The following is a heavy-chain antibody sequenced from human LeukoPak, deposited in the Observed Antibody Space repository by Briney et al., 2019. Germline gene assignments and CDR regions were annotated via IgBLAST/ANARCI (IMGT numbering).Heavy chain of an antibody. CDR1: GFTFSSYA. D-gene: IGHD1-26*01. J-gene: IGHJ4*02. V-gene: IGHV3-23*01. CDR2: ISGSGGTT. Sequence: PGGSLRLSCAASGFTFSSYAMNWVRQAPGKGLEWVSAISGSGGTTYYADSVKGRFTISRHNSKKALYLQMKSLRAEHTAVYYCAKDAIVGAWGRAHWGQGTLVTVSS. CDR3: AKDAIVGAWGRAH.